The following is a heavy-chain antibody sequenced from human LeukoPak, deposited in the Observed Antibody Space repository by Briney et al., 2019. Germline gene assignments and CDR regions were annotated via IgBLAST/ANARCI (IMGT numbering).Heavy chain of an antibody. D-gene: IGHD6-19*01. CDR3: AKELPPLTYSSGWYY. CDR2: IYSGGNT. CDR1: GFTVSVNY. Sequence: GGSLRLSCAAFGFTVSVNYMSWVRQAPGKGLECVSVIYSGGNTYYADSVKGRFTISRDNSKNTLYLQMNSLRAEDTAVYYCAKELPPLTYSSGWYYWGQGTLVTVSS. J-gene: IGHJ4*02. V-gene: IGHV3-53*01.